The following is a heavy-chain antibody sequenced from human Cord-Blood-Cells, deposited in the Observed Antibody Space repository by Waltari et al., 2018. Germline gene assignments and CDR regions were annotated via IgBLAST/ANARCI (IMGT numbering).Heavy chain of an antibody. CDR3: ASGPRYPNY. CDR2: INHSGST. Sequence: QVQLQQWGAGRLRPSETLSPTCAVYGGSFSGYYWSWIRQPPGKGLEWIGEINHSGSTNYNPSLNSRVTISVDTSKNQFSLKLSSVTAADTAVYYCASGPRYPNYWGQGTLVTVSS. CDR1: GGSFSGYY. V-gene: IGHV4-34*01. D-gene: IGHD3-16*02. J-gene: IGHJ4*02.